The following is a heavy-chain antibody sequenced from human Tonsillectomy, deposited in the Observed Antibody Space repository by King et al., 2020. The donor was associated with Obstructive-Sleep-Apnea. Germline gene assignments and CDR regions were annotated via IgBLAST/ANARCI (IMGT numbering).Heavy chain of an antibody. CDR3: ARGFNNLFDY. CDR1: GFTFSSYA. D-gene: IGHD1/OR15-1a*01. V-gene: IGHV3-30*04. J-gene: IGHJ4*02. Sequence: VQLVESGGGVVQPGRSLRLSCAASGFTFSSYAMHWVRQAPGKGLEWVAVISYDGSNKYYADSVKGRFTISRDNSKNTLYLQMNSLRAEDTAVYYCARGFNNLFDYWGQGTLVTVSS. CDR2: ISYDGSNK.